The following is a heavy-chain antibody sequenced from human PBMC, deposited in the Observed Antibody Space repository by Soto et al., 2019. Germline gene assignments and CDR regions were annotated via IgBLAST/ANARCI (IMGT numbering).Heavy chain of an antibody. J-gene: IGHJ4*02. Sequence: PGGSLRLSCAASGFTFSTYRMNWVRQAPGKGLEWVSYISSSDDTIYYADSVEGRFTISRDNAKNSLYLQMNGLRDADTAVYYCAREWSHWGQGTLVTVSS. CDR1: GFTFSTYR. V-gene: IGHV3-48*02. CDR2: ISSSDDTI. D-gene: IGHD3-3*01. CDR3: AREWSH.